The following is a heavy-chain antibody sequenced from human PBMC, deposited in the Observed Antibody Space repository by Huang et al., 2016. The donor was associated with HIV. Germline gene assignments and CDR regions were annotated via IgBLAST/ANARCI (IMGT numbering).Heavy chain of an antibody. Sequence: QVQLQQWGAGLLKPPETLSLTCAVYGGSFSGYYWSWIRQPPGKGLEWIGESNHSGRTNDNPSLKSRVTISVDTSKNQFSLKLSSVTAADTAVYYCARENLQTGTQIDYWGQGTLVTVSS. D-gene: IGHD1-7*01. CDR2: SNHSGRT. CDR3: ARENLQTGTQIDY. V-gene: IGHV4-34*01. CDR1: GGSFSGYY. J-gene: IGHJ4*02.